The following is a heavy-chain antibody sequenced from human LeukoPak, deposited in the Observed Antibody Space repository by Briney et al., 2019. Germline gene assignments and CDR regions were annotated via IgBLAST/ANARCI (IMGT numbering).Heavy chain of an antibody. Sequence: SGTLSLTCAVSGGSISSSKWWSWVRQPPGKGLEWIGEIYHSGSTNYNPSLKSRVTISVGKSKNQFSLKLSSVTAADTAVYYCATVSAFFYDSGSYYTFDYWGQGTLVTVSS. V-gene: IGHV4-4*02. D-gene: IGHD3-10*01. J-gene: IGHJ4*02. CDR1: GGSISSSKW. CDR3: ATVSAFFYDSGSYYTFDY. CDR2: IYHSGST.